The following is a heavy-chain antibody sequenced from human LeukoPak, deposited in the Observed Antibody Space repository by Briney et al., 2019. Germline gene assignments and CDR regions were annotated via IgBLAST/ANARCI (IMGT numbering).Heavy chain of an antibody. V-gene: IGHV4-59*08. D-gene: IGHD6-6*01. Sequence: PSETLSLTCRASRGSISSNYWSWIRQPPGKPLEWIGYIYYSGSTTYNPSLKSRVTISLDTSKNQFSLKLRSVTAADTAVYYCARHREFSSSGNYFDYWGQGTLVTVSS. CDR2: IYYSGST. CDR1: RGSISSNY. CDR3: ARHREFSSSGNYFDY. J-gene: IGHJ4*02.